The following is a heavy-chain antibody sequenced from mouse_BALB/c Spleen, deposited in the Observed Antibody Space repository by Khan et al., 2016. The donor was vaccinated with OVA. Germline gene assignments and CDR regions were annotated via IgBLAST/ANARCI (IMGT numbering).Heavy chain of an antibody. J-gene: IGHJ2*01. Sequence: VQLQQSGPGLVAPSQSLSITCTVSGFSLTSYGVHWVRQPPGKGLEWLGVIWAGGSPNYNSALMSRLSIRNDNSKSQVFLKMNRLQTDDTAMYYCARLEDIWGQGTTLTVSS. CDR2: IWAGGSP. D-gene: IGHD1-3*01. CDR1: GFSLTSYG. V-gene: IGHV2-9*02. CDR3: ARLEDI.